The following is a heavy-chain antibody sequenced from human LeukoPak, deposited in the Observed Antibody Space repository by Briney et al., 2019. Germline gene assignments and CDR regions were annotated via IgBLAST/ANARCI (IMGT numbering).Heavy chain of an antibody. CDR2: INPNNGGT. V-gene: IGHV1-2*02. D-gene: IGHD3-22*01. J-gene: IGHJ4*02. CDR3: ARDQNFHDSSGHDGIDY. CDR1: GYSFTGYY. Sequence: GASVKVSCKASGYSFTGYYMHWVRQAPGQGLEWMGWINPNNGGTNFAQKFQDRVTMTRDTSISTAYMELSRLRSDDTAVYYCARDQNFHDSSGHDGIDYWGQGTLVTVSA.